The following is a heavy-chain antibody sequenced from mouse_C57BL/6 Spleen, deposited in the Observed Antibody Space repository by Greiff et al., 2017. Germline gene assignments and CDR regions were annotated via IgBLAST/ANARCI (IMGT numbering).Heavy chain of an antibody. CDR3: TSDRPLTGTAMDY. J-gene: IGHJ4*01. CDR2: ISSGGDYI. Sequence: EVQLQQSGEGLVKPGGSLKLSCAASGFTFSSYAMSWVRQTPEKRLEWVAYISSGGDYIYYADTVKGRFTISRDNARNTLYLQMSSLKSEDTAMYYCTSDRPLTGTAMDYWGQGTSVTVSS. CDR1: GFTFSSYA. V-gene: IGHV5-9-1*02. D-gene: IGHD4-1*01.